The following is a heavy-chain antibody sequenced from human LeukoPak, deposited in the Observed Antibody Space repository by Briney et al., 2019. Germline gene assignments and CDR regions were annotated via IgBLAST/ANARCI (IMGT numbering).Heavy chain of an antibody. CDR2: IRYDGSNK. CDR3: AWLQLPHYYYYYMDV. CDR1: GFTFSSYG. V-gene: IGHV3-30*02. Sequence: PGGSLRLSCAASGFTFSSYGMHWVRQAPGKGLEWVAFIRYDGSNKYYADSVKGRFTISRDNSKNTLYLQMNSLRAEYTAVYYCAWLQLPHYYYYYMDVWGKGTTVTISS. D-gene: IGHD5-24*01. J-gene: IGHJ6*03.